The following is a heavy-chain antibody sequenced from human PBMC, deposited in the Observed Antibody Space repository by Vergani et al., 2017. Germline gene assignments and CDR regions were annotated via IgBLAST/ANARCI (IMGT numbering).Heavy chain of an antibody. Sequence: EVQLVVSGGGLVQPGGSLRLSCAASGFNFSPYSFQWVRRAPGKGLVWVSRINTDGSETKFADSVKGRFTMSRNNDKNTVYLQMERLRVEDTATYYCARLGLRFAKFYYMDVWGRGTTVSVSS. CDR1: GFNFSPYS. CDR3: ARLGLRFAKFYYMDV. V-gene: IGHV3-74*03. CDR2: INTDGSET. D-gene: IGHD4-17*01. J-gene: IGHJ6*03.